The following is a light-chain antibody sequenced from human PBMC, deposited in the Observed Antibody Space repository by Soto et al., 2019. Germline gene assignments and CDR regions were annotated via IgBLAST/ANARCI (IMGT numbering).Light chain of an antibody. CDR3: AAWDDSLNGVV. CDR1: SSNIGSHT. CDR2: SNT. J-gene: IGLJ2*01. Sequence: QSVLTQPPSASGTPGQTIAISCSGGSSNIGSHTVNWYQQLPGTAPRLLIYSNTQRPSGVPDRFSGSKSGTSASLAISGLQSEYEGDYYCAAWDDSLNGVVFGGGTKQTVL. V-gene: IGLV1-44*01.